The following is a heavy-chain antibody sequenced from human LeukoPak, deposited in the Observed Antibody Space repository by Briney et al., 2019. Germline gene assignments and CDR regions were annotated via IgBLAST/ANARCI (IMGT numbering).Heavy chain of an antibody. V-gene: IGHV1-69*01. CDR3: ARDRAAAGTWFDY. Sequence: SVKVSCKASGGTFSNYAINWVRQAPGQGLEWMGGIIPIFGTANYAQKFQGRVTITADEFTSTAYMDLSSLRSEDTAVYYCARDRAAAGTWFDYWGQGTLVTVSS. D-gene: IGHD6-13*01. CDR1: GGTFSNYA. J-gene: IGHJ4*02. CDR2: IIPIFGTA.